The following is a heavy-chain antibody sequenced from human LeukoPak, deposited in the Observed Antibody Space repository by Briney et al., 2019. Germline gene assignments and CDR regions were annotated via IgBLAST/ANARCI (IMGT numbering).Heavy chain of an antibody. CDR2: IYHSGST. J-gene: IGHJ4*02. Sequence: SETLSLTCTVSGLSISSFYWSWIRQPPGKGLEWIGYIYHSGSTNYNPSLKSRVTLSGDTSKNHFSLKLSSVTAADTAVYFCVSSKGLLCFGSFVYWGQGTLVTVSS. D-gene: IGHD3-10*02. CDR1: GLSISSFY. CDR3: VSSKGLLCFGSFVY. V-gene: IGHV4-59*01.